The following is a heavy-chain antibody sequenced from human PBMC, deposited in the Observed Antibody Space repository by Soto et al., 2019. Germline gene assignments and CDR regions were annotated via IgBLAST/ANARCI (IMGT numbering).Heavy chain of an antibody. CDR3: AHTISSGWYGTY. CDR2: IYWDDDK. D-gene: IGHD6-19*01. V-gene: IGHV2-5*02. Sequence: QITLKESGPTLVKPTQTLTLTCTFSGFSLSTSGVGVGWIRQPPGKALEWLALIYWDDDKRYSPSLKSRLTLTKDTSKNQVVLTMTIMDPVDTATYYCAHTISSGWYGTYWGQGTLVTVSS. CDR1: GFSLSTSGVG. J-gene: IGHJ4*02.